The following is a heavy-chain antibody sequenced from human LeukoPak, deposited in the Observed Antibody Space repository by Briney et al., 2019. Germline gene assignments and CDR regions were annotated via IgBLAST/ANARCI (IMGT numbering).Heavy chain of an antibody. Sequence: SETLSLTCTVSGGSISNYYWSWIRQPPGKGLEWIGYFYYSGSTNYNPSLKSRVTISVDTSKNQFSLKLSSVTAADTAVYYCARAHMITSYYYYYYMDVWGKGTTVTVSS. CDR1: GGSISNYY. V-gene: IGHV4-59*01. CDR3: ARAHMITSYYYYYYMDV. CDR2: FYYSGST. J-gene: IGHJ6*03. D-gene: IGHD3-16*01.